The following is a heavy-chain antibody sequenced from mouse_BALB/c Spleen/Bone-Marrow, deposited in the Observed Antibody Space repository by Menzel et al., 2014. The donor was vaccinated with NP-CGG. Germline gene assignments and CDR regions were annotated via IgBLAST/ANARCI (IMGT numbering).Heavy chain of an antibody. J-gene: IGHJ3*01. Sequence: QVQLQQSGAELVKPGASVKLSCEASGYTFXNYYMYWVKQRPGQGLEWIGEINPSNGGPNFNEKFKSKASLTVDKSSSTAYMQLSSLTSEDSAVYYCTRARPGGFAYWGQGTLVTVSA. CDR3: TRARPGGFAY. V-gene: IGHV1S81*02. D-gene: IGHD4-1*01. CDR1: GYTFXNYY. CDR2: INPSNGGP.